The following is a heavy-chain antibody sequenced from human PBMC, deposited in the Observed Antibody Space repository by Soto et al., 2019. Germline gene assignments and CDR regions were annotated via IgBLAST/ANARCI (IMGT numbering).Heavy chain of an antibody. CDR3: ARKPRLVGGMDV. D-gene: IGHD2-15*01. J-gene: IGHJ6*02. CDR1: GFPFSSYE. CDR2: ISSSGSTI. Sequence: EVQLVESGGGLVQPGGSLRLSCAASGFPFSSYEMNWVRQAPGEGLEWVSYISSSGSTIYYADSVKGRFTISRDNAKNSLYLQMNSLRAEDTAVYYCARKPRLVGGMDVWGQGTTVTVSS. V-gene: IGHV3-48*03.